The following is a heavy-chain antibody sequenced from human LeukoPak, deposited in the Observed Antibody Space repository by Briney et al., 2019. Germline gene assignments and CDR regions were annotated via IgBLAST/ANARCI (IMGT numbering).Heavy chain of an antibody. CDR1: GGSISSSSYY. V-gene: IGHV4-39*01. Sequence: PSETLSLTCTVSGGSISSSSYYWGWIRQPPGKWLEWIGSIYYSGSTYYNPSLKSRVTISVDTSKNQFSLKLSSVTAADTAVYYCARHFRCSSTSCPRGVYYYMDVWGKGTTVTVSS. CDR2: IYYSGST. D-gene: IGHD2-2*01. J-gene: IGHJ6*03. CDR3: ARHFRCSSTSCPRGVYYYMDV.